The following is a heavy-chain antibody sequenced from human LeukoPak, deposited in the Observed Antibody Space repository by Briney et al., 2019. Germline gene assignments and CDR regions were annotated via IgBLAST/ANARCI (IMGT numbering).Heavy chain of an antibody. V-gene: IGHV3-20*04. CDR2: INWNGGST. CDR1: GFTFDDYG. D-gene: IGHD4/OR15-4a*01. Sequence: PGGSQRLSCAASGFTFDDYGMSWVRQAPGKGLEWVSGINWNGGSTGYADSVKGRFTISRGNAKNSLYLQMNSLRAEDTALYYFASGLWCWKGLLLQWGQGTLVTVSS. CDR3: ASGLWCWKGLLLQ. J-gene: IGHJ4*02.